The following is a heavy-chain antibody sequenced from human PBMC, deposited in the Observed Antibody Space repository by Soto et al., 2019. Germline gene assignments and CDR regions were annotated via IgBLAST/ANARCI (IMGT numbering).Heavy chain of an antibody. CDR2: IGTAGDT. J-gene: IGHJ6*03. CDR3: ARGYSSSAPYYYYYMDV. Sequence: VGSLRLPCAASGFTFSTYDMHCVLQATGKGLEWVSAIGTAGDTYYPGSVKGRFTISRENAKNSLYLQMNSLRAGDTAVYYCARGYSSSAPYYYYYMDVWGKGTTVTVTS. D-gene: IGHD6-6*01. CDR1: GFTFSTYD. V-gene: IGHV3-13*01.